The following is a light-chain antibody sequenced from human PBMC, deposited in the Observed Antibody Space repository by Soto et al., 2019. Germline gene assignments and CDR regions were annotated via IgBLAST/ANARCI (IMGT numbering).Light chain of an antibody. J-gene: IGKJ2*01. V-gene: IGKV3-20*01. CDR3: QQYGSSPPYT. CDR2: GAS. Sequence: ERVLTQSPGTLSLSPGERATLSCRASQSVSSSYLAWYQQKPGQAPRLLIYGASSRATGIPDRFSGSGSGTDFTLTISRLEPEDFAVYYCQQYGSSPPYTFGQGTKLEIK. CDR1: QSVSSSY.